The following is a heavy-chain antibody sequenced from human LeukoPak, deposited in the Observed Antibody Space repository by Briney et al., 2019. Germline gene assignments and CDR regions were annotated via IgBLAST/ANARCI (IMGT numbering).Heavy chain of an antibody. Sequence: PGGSLRLSCGASGFTFSRYSMNWVRQAPGKGLEWVSYISTSSSSIYYTDSVKGRFTISRDNAKNSLYLQLNSLRDEDTAVYYCARWGDGFDIWGQGTMVTVSS. D-gene: IGHD7-27*01. V-gene: IGHV3-48*02. CDR2: ISTSSSSI. J-gene: IGHJ3*02. CDR1: GFTFSRYS. CDR3: ARWGDGFDI.